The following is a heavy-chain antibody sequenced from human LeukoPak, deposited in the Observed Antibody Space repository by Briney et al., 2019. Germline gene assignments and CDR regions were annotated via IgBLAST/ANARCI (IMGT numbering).Heavy chain of an antibody. V-gene: IGHV1-18*04. D-gene: IGHD3-10*01. J-gene: IGHJ4*02. Sequence: ASVKASCKASGYTFTSYGISWVRQAPGQGLEWMGWISAYNGNTNYAQKLQGRVTMTTDTSTSTAYMELRSLRSDDTAVYYCARDKPEFGEFDYWGQGTLVTVSS. CDR1: GYTFTSYG. CDR3: ARDKPEFGEFDY. CDR2: ISAYNGNT.